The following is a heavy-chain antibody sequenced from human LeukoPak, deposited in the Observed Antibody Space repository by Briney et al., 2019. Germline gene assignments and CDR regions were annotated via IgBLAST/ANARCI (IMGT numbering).Heavy chain of an antibody. CDR1: GFTFSSYW. CDR3: ARADFWSGYYTGQFDY. V-gene: IGHV3-7*01. CDR2: IKQDGSEK. Sequence: PGGSLRLSCTASGFTFSSYWMSWVRQAPGKGLEWVANIKQDGSEKYYVDSVKGRFTISRDNAKNSLYLQMNSLRAEDTAVYYCARADFWSGYYTGQFDYWGQGTLVTVSS. J-gene: IGHJ4*02. D-gene: IGHD3-3*01.